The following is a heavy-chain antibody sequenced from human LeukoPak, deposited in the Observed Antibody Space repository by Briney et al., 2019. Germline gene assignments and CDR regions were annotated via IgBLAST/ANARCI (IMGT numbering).Heavy chain of an antibody. J-gene: IGHJ6*02. CDR1: GFTFDDYA. CDR2: ISWNSGNI. Sequence: PGGSLRLSCAASGFTFDDYAMHWVRQAPGKGLEWVSGISWNSGNIGYADSVKGRFTISRDNAKNSLYLQMNSLRAEGTALYYCAKDLAVASHGLDVWGQGTTVTVSS. V-gene: IGHV3-9*01. CDR3: AKDLAVASHGLDV. D-gene: IGHD6-6*01.